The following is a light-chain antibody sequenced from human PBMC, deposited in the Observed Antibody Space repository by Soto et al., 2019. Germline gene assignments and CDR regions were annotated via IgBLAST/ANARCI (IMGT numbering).Light chain of an antibody. Sequence: EIVMTQSPATLSVSPGGRATLSCRASQSISDTLAWYQQKPGQAPRLLIHGASTRATGFPARFSGSGSGTDFTLTISSLQSEDFAVYFCQEYDNWPPEGPFGQGTKVEI. CDR3: QEYDNWPPEGP. CDR1: QSISDT. J-gene: IGKJ1*01. V-gene: IGKV3-15*01. CDR2: GAS.